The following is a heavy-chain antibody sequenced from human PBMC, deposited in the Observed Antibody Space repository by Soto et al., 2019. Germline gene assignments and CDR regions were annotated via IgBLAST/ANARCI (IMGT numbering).Heavy chain of an antibody. Sequence: EASVKVSCKASGYTFTSYAMHWVRQAPGQRLEWMGWINAGNGNTKYSQKFQGRVTITRDTSASTAYMELSSLRSEDTAVYYCATDSSGYYYYYYGMDVWGQGTTVTAP. CDR1: GYTFTSYA. V-gene: IGHV1-3*01. CDR2: INAGNGNT. CDR3: ATDSSGYYYYYYGMDV. J-gene: IGHJ6*02. D-gene: IGHD3-22*01.